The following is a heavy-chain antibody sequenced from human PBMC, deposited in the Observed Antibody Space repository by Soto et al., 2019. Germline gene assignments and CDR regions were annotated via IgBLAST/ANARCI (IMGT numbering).Heavy chain of an antibody. J-gene: IGHJ4*02. CDR3: ARDRPPLKDFWSGYYGWYFDY. CDR1: GFTFSSYW. CDR2: IKQDGSEK. Sequence: EVQLVESGGGLVQPGGSLRLSCAASGFTFSSYWMSWVRQAPGKGLEWVANIKQDGSEKYYVDSVKGRFTISRDNAKNSLYLQMNSLTAEDTAVYYCARDRPPLKDFWSGYYGWYFDYWGQGTLVTVSS. D-gene: IGHD3-3*01. V-gene: IGHV3-7*05.